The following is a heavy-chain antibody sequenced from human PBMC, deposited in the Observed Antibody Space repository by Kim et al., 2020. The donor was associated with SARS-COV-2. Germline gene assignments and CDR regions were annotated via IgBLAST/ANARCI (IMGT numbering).Heavy chain of an antibody. Sequence: SLKSRVTISVDKSKNQFSLKLSSVTAADTAVYCCARTSIAAAGTANWFDPWGQGTLVTVSS. V-gene: IGHV4-4*01. D-gene: IGHD6-13*01. CDR3: ARTSIAAAGTANWFDP. J-gene: IGHJ5*02.